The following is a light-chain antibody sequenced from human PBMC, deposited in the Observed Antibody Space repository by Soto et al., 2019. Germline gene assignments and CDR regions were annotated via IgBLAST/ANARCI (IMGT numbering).Light chain of an antibody. CDR2: DAS. CDR1: QSISSW. J-gene: IGKJ2*01. V-gene: IGKV1-5*01. Sequence: DIQMTQSPSTLSASGGDRVTITCRASQSISSWLAWYQQKPGKAPKLLIYDASSLESGVPSRFSGSGSGTDFTLTISSLQPEDSAAYYCLQDYNYPFTFGQGTKVDIK. CDR3: LQDYNYPFT.